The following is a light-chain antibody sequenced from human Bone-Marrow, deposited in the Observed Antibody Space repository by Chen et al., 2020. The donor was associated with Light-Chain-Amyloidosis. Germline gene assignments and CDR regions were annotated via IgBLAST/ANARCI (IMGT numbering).Light chain of an antibody. CDR2: DDS. Sequence: SYVLTQPSSVSVAPGQTATLAGGGNNIGSTSVHWYQLTPGQAPLLVVYDDSDRPSGIPERLSGSNSGNTATLTISRVEAGDEADYYCQVWDRSSDRPVFGGGTKLTVL. CDR3: QVWDRSSDRPV. J-gene: IGLJ3*02. CDR1: NIGSTS. V-gene: IGLV3-21*02.